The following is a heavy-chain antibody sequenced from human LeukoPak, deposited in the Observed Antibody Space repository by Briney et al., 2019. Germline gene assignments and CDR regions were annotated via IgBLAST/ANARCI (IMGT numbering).Heavy chain of an antibody. CDR1: GFTFSSYT. D-gene: IGHD3/OR15-3a*01. V-gene: IGHV3-30*04. Sequence: GGSLRLSCAASGFTFSSYTMHWVRQAPGKGLEWLTLISYHGSNQEYTDSVKGRFTISRDNSKNTLFLQMNSLKTEDTAVYFCARSPERLGQGYLDSWGQGTLVTVSS. CDR2: ISYHGSNQ. J-gene: IGHJ4*02. CDR3: ARSPERLGQGYLDS.